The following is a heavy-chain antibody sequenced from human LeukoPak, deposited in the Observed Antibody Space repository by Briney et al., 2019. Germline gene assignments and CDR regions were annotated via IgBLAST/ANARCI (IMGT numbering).Heavy chain of an antibody. CDR1: GGSISSSSYY. CDR2: IYYSGST. J-gene: IGHJ6*02. V-gene: IGHV4-61*05. Sequence: SETLSLTCTVSGGSISSSSYYWGWIRQPPGKGLEWIGYIYYSGSTNYNPSLKSRVTISVDTSKNQFSLKLSSVTAADTAVYYCARDQVVMITFGGVIEQRYYGMDVWGQGTTVTVSS. D-gene: IGHD3-16*02. CDR3: ARDQVVMITFGGVIEQRYYGMDV.